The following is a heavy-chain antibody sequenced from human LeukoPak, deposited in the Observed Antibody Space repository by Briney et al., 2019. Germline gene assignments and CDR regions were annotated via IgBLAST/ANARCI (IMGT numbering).Heavy chain of an antibody. CDR1: GFTFDDHA. J-gene: IGHJ4*02. D-gene: IGHD3-22*01. Sequence: PGGSLRLSCAASGFTFDDHAMHWVRQAPGKGLEWVSLISGDGGSTYYADSVKGRFTISRDNSKNSPYLQMNSLRTEGTALYYCATSPPYYYDSSGYPDYWGQGTLVTVSS. CDR3: ATSPPYYYDSSGYPDY. CDR2: ISGDGGST. V-gene: IGHV3-43*02.